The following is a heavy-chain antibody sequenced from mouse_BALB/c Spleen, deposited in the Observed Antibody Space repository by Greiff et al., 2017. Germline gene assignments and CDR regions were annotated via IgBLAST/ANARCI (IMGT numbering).Heavy chain of an antibody. CDR2: ISYSGST. D-gene: IGHD3-3*01. CDR1: GYSITSDYA. CDR3: ARRDFFFYAMDY. V-gene: IGHV3-2*02. J-gene: IGHJ4*01. Sequence: EVHLVESGPGLVKPSQSLSLTCTVTGYSITSDYAWNWIPQFPGNKLEWMGYISYSGSTSYNPSLKSRISITRDTSKNQFFLQLNSVTTEDTATYYCARRDFFFYAMDYWGQGTSVTVSS.